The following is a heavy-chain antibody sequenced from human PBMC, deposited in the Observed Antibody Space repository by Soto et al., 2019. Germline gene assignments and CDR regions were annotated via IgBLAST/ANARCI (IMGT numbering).Heavy chain of an antibody. Sequence: DVQLLESGGGLAQRGGSLRLSCAASGFSFSTYGMTWVRQAPGKGLEWVSYGGSGGSTYYADSVKGRFTIXRDNSKNTXXXXXXXXXAEDTAVYYCVKFRGRAYHYYYMDVWGNGTTVTVSS. V-gene: IGHV3-23*01. J-gene: IGHJ6*03. D-gene: IGHD3-16*01. CDR1: GFSFSTYG. CDR3: VKFRGRAYHYYYMDV. CDR2: YGGSGGST.